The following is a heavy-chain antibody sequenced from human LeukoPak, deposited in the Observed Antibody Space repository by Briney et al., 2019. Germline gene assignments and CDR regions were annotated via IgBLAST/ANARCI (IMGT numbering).Heavy chain of an antibody. D-gene: IGHD6-13*01. CDR2: ISWNSGSI. CDR1: GFTLEDYA. J-gene: IGHJ4*02. V-gene: IGHV3-9*03. Sequence: GGSLRLSCAASGFTLEDYAMHWVRQAPGKGLEWVSGISWNSGSIGYADSVKGRFTISRDNAKNSLYLQMNSLRAEDMALYYCAKDRGSSWFRYYFDYWGQGTLVTVSS. CDR3: AKDRGSSWFRYYFDY.